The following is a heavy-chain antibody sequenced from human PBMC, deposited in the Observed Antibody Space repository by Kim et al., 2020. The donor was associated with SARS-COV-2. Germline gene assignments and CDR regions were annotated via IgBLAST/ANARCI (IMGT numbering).Heavy chain of an antibody. J-gene: IGHJ6*02. CDR2: IKSKTDGGTT. V-gene: IGHV3-15*01. CDR3: TTYYYDSSGYRTRYYYGMDV. Sequence: GGSLRLSCAASGFTFSNAWMSWVRQAPGKGLEWVGRIKSKTDGGTTDYAAPVKGRFTISRDDSKNTLYLQMNSLKTEDTAVYYCTTYYYDSSGYRTRYYYGMDVWGQGTTFTVSS. D-gene: IGHD3-22*01. CDR1: GFTFSNAW.